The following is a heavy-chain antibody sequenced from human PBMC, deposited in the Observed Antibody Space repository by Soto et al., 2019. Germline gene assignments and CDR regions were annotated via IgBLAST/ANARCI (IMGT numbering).Heavy chain of an antibody. CDR1: GDSISSSGSS. CDR3: AASFSTQYYDSSGYYPDFDI. J-gene: IGHJ3*02. CDR2: TYHSGST. V-gene: IGHV4-30-2*01. Sequence: HLQLQESGSGLVKPSQTLSLTCDVSGDSISSSGSSWNWIRQPPGKALEWIGFTYHSGSTYYNPSLESRVTISVDRSKNQFSLKLKSVTAADRAVYYCAASFSTQYYDSSGYYPDFDIWGQGIMVTVSS. D-gene: IGHD3-22*01.